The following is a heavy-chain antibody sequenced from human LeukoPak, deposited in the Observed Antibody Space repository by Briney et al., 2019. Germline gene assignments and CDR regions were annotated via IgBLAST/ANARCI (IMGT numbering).Heavy chain of an antibody. CDR1: GYTFTGYY. CDR2: INPNSGGT. J-gene: IGHJ3*02. Sequence: ASVKVSCKASGYTFTGYYMHWVQQAPGQGLEWMGWINPNSGGTNYAQKFQGWVTMTRDTSISTAYMELSRLRSDDTAVYYCARELDEKGPAFDIWGQGTMVTVSS. D-gene: IGHD3-3*02. CDR3: ARELDEKGPAFDI. V-gene: IGHV1-2*04.